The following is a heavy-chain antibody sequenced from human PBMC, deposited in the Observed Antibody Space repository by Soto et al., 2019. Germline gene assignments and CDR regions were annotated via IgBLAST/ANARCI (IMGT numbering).Heavy chain of an antibody. CDR3: ARVKGGATDY. J-gene: IGHJ4*02. CDR1: GGSISSGGSY. Sequence: QVQLQESGPGLVKPSQTLSLTCSVSGGSISSGGSYWSWIRHHPGKGLEWIAYIYYSGSTYYNPSFKSRVTISVDTSKNQFSLKLGSVTAADTAVYYCARVKGGATDYWGQGTLVTVSS. D-gene: IGHD3-16*01. CDR2: IYYSGST. V-gene: IGHV4-31*03.